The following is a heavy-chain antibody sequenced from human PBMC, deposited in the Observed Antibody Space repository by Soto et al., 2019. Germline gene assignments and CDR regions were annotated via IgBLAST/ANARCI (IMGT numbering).Heavy chain of an antibody. V-gene: IGHV1-69*12. CDR1: GGTFGNSA. CDR3: ARDGDPESASWRGRLGGGRFDP. Sequence: QVQLVQSGAEVKKPGSSVNVSCKTSGGTFGNSAVAWVRQAPGQGLEWMGGIVPMFGTANYAQKFQGRLTITADDSTTTAYMELRSLRSDDTAVYYCARDGDPESASWRGRLGGGRFDPWGQGTLVTVSS. J-gene: IGHJ5*02. D-gene: IGHD3-16*01. CDR2: IVPMFGTA.